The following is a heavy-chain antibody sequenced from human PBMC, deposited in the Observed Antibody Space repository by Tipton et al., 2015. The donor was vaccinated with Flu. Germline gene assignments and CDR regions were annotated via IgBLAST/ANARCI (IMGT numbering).Heavy chain of an antibody. V-gene: IGHV4-59*08. Sequence: TLSLTCTVSGGSISSYYWSWIRQPPGKGLEWIGYIYYSGSTNYNPSLKSRVTISVDTSKNQFSLKLSSVTAADTAVYYCARARSYSSGWYSGPRRYFDLWGRGTLVTVSS. CDR1: GGSISSYY. CDR2: IYYSGST. D-gene: IGHD6-19*01. CDR3: ARARSYSSGWYSGPRRYFDL. J-gene: IGHJ2*01.